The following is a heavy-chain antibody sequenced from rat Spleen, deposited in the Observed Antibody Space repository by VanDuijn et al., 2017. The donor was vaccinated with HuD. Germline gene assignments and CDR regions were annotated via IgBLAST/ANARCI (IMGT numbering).Heavy chain of an antibody. Sequence: EVQLVESGGGLVQPGRSLKLSCAASGFTFSNYGMAWVRQAPTKGLEWVASITNSGGSTYYRDSVKGRFTISRDNAKSTLYLQMDSLRSEDTATYYCTTLLDWGQGVMVTVSS. CDR2: ITNSGGST. J-gene: IGHJ2*01. CDR3: TTLLD. D-gene: IGHD4-6*01. CDR1: GFTFSNYG. V-gene: IGHV5-27*01.